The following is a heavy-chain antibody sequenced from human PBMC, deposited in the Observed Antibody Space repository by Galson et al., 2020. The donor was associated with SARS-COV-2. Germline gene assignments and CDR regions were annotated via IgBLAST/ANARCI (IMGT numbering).Heavy chain of an antibody. CDR3: ARASGSGSYYCPPGDY. CDR2: TSYDGSNT. J-gene: IGHJ4*02. Sequence: GGSLRLSCAASGFMFSAYGMHWVRQAPGKGLEWVAVTSYDGSNTFYADSVKGRFTISRDNFKNTLSVEINRLRPEDTAVDYCARASGSGSYYCPPGDYWGQGTLVTVSS. V-gene: IGHV3-30-3*01. CDR1: GFMFSAYG. D-gene: IGHD3-10*01.